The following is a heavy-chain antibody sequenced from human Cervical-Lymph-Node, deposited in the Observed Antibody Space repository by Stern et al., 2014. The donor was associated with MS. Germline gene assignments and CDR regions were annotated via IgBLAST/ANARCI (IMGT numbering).Heavy chain of an antibody. CDR1: GGSISSGRYY. J-gene: IGHJ4*02. CDR3: AGDFSI. V-gene: IGHV4-61*02. Sequence: QLQLQESGPGLVKPSQTLSLTCTVSGGSISSGRYYWSWIRQPAGKGLEWIGRVYTSGSTNYNPSLESRVTISLDTSKNQFSLKLKSVTAADTAVYYCAGDFSIWGQGTLVTVSS. CDR2: VYTSGST. D-gene: IGHD3-3*01.